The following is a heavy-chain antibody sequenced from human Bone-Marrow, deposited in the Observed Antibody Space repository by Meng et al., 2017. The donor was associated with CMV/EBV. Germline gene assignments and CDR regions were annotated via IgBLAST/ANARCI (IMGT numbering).Heavy chain of an antibody. CDR3: ARGDYYGKFDY. V-gene: IGHV4-61*02. D-gene: IGHD3-10*01. CDR2: IYAGGGS. Sequence: CTVSGGSSSSGTYYWSWIRQPAGTGLECIGRIYAGGGSIYNPSLKSRVTISMETSKNQFSLKLSSVTAADTAVYYCARGDYYGKFDYWGQGALVTVSS. J-gene: IGHJ4*02. CDR1: GGSSSSGTYY.